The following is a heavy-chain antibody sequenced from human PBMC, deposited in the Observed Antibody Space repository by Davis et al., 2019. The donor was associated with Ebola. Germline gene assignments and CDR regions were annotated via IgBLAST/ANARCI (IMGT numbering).Heavy chain of an antibody. CDR3: ASGYSPYYFDY. V-gene: IGHV4-39*01. CDR2: FYYSGST. D-gene: IGHD2-15*01. CDR1: GGSISSSFYY. Sequence: MPSETLSLTCTVSGGSISSSFYYWGWIRQPPGKGLEWIGSFYYSGSTYYNPSLKSRVTIFGDTSKNQFSLKLSSVTAADTAMYYCASGYSPYYFDYWGQGTLVTVSS. J-gene: IGHJ4*02.